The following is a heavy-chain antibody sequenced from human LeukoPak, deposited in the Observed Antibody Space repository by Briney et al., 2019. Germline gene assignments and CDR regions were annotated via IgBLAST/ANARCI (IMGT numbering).Heavy chain of an antibody. CDR1: GFTFSSYS. D-gene: IGHD3-16*01. V-gene: IGHV3-21*01. Sequence: PGGSLRLSCAASGFTFSSYSMNWVRQAPGKGLEWVSSISSSSSYIYYADSVKGRFTISRDSSKNTLYLQMNSLRAEDTAVYYCAKDALGELETGSFDYWGQGTLVTVSS. J-gene: IGHJ4*02. CDR2: ISSSSSYI. CDR3: AKDALGELETGSFDY.